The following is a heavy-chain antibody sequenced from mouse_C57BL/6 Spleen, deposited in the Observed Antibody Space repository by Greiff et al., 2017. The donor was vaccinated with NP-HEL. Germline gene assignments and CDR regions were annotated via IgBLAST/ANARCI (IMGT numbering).Heavy chain of an antibody. D-gene: IGHD1-1*01. CDR1: GYTFTSYW. J-gene: IGHJ1*03. Sequence: QVQLQQPGAELVKPGASVKLSCKASGYTFTSYWMHWVKQRPGRGLEWIGRIDPNSGGTKYNEKFKSKATLTVDKPSSTAYMQLSSLTSDDSAVYYCARGGFDYYGSTHWYFDVWGTGTTVTVSS. CDR2: IDPNSGGT. V-gene: IGHV1-72*01. CDR3: ARGGFDYYGSTHWYFDV.